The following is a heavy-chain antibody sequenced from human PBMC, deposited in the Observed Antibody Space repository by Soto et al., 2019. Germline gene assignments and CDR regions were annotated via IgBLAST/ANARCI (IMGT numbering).Heavy chain of an antibody. J-gene: IGHJ6*02. Sequence: QLQLQESGPGLVKPSETLSLTCTVSGGSISRSSYYWGWIRQPPGKGLEWIGSIYYSGSTYYNPSLKSRVTISVDTSKNPFSLKLSSVTAADTAVYYCARQPATTYGSAGPPDVWGQGTTVTVSS. CDR3: ARQPATTYGSAGPPDV. CDR2: IYYSGST. D-gene: IGHD3-10*01. CDR1: GGSISRSSYY. V-gene: IGHV4-39*01.